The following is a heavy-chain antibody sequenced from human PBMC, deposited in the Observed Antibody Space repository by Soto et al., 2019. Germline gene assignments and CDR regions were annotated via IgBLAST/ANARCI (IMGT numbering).Heavy chain of an antibody. CDR2: ISGSGGST. CDR3: ANLYEDCSGGSCYIYYYFYYMDV. V-gene: IGHV3-23*01. CDR1: GFTFSSYA. D-gene: IGHD2-15*01. J-gene: IGHJ6*03. Sequence: EVQLLESGGGLVQPGGSLRLSCAASGFTFSSYAMSWVRQAPGKGLEWVSAISGSGGSTYYADSVKGRFTISRDNSKNTLYLQRNSLRAGHTAVYYGANLYEDCSGGSCYIYYYFYYMDVWGKGTTVTVS.